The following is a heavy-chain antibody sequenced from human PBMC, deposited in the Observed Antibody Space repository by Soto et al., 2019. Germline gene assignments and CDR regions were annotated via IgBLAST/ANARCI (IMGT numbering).Heavy chain of an antibody. CDR2: ISYDGSNK. V-gene: IGHV3-30*03. CDR3: ARDGATTGHWDF. D-gene: IGHD1-26*01. Sequence: GGSLRLSCAASGFTFSSYGMHWVRQAPGKGLEWVAVISYDGSNKYYADSVKGRLTISRDNAKNLLYLQMNSLRDEDTAMYYCARDGATTGHWDFWGQGTLVTVSS. CDR1: GFTFSSYG. J-gene: IGHJ4*02.